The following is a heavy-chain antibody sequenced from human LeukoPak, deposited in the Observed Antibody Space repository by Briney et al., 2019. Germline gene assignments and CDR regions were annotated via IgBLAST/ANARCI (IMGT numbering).Heavy chain of an antibody. CDR3: VGGRWTTAVTGDFDY. D-gene: IGHD4-23*01. J-gene: IGHJ4*02. CDR2: ISNDGSST. V-gene: IGHV3-74*01. Sequence: GGSLRLSCVASGFTFSRYWMHWVRQAPGKGLVWVSRISNDGSSTNYADSVKGRFTISRDNAKSTLYLEMNSLRAEDTAVYYCVGGRWTTAVTGDFDYWGQGTLVTVSS. CDR1: GFTFSRYW.